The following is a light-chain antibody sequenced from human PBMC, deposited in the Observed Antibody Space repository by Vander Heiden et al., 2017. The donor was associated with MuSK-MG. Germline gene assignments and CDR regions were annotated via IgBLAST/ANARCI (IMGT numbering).Light chain of an antibody. Sequence: EIVSTQSPATLSLAPGERATLCCRGSRSISNYLAWYQKKPHQAPRLLIDDATNGATGIPARCSGSGSGTDFTLTSSSLEPEDFAVYYCQQRSSWPRTFGQGTKVEIK. J-gene: IGKJ1*01. CDR1: RSISNY. CDR3: QQRSSWPRT. CDR2: DAT. V-gene: IGKV3-11*01.